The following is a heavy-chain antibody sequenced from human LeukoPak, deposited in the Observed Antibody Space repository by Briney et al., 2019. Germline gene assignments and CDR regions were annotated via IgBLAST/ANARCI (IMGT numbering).Heavy chain of an antibody. Sequence: GGSLRLSCAASGFTFSSYGMTWVRQAPGKGLEWVSGISGSGGSTYYADSVKGRFTISRDNSKNTLYLQMNSLRAEDTAVYYCARDQLELLEGWFDPWGQGTLVTVSS. V-gene: IGHV3-23*01. CDR3: ARDQLELLEGWFDP. D-gene: IGHD1-7*01. J-gene: IGHJ5*02. CDR1: GFTFSSYG. CDR2: ISGSGGST.